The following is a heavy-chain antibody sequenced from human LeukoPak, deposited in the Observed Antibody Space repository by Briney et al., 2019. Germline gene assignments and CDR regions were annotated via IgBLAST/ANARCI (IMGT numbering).Heavy chain of an antibody. CDR2: TSAYNGNT. CDR1: GYTFTSYG. V-gene: IGHV1-18*01. Sequence: ASVTVSCKASGYTFTSYGISWVRQAPGQGLEWMGWTSAYNGNTNYAQKLQGRVTMTTDTSTSTAYMELRSLRSDDTAVYYCARDQVERNWNYLYWFDPWGQGTLVTVSS. J-gene: IGHJ5*02. CDR3: ARDQVERNWNYLYWFDP. D-gene: IGHD1-7*01.